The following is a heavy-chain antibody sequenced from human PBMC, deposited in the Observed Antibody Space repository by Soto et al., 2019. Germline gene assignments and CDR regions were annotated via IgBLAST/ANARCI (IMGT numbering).Heavy chain of an antibody. CDR2: IKSKTDGGTT. J-gene: IGHJ3*02. Sequence: EVQLVESGGGLVKPGGSLRLSCAASGFTFSNAWMNWVRQAPGKGLEWVGRIKSKTDGGTTDYAAPVKGRFTISRDDSKNTLYLQMNSLKTEDTAVYYCTTDVYCSGGSWYCDAFDIWGQGTMVTVSS. CDR1: GFTFSNAW. D-gene: IGHD2-15*01. V-gene: IGHV3-15*07. CDR3: TTDVYCSGGSWYCDAFDI.